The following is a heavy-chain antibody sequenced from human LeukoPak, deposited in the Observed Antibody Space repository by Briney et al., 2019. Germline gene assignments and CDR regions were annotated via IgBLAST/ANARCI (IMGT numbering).Heavy chain of an antibody. CDR1: GSTFSDHY. CDR3: TRTARNVDV. D-gene: IGHD2-8*02. J-gene: IGHJ6*02. Sequence: GGSQRLSCAASGSTFSDHYMNWIRQAPGKGLEWISYISGSSSDTNYADSVKGRFTISRDNAKNSLFLQMNSLRAEDTAVYYCTRTARNVDVWGQGTTVTVSS. CDR2: ISGSSSDT. V-gene: IGHV3-11*06.